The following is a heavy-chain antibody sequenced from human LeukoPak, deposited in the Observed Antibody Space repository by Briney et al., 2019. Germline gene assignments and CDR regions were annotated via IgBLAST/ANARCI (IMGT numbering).Heavy chain of an antibody. CDR1: GFTFSSSW. D-gene: IGHD5-18*01. CDR3: AKDRGYSYGHGWFDP. CDR2: INSDGSTT. J-gene: IGHJ5*02. Sequence: GGSLRLSCAASGFTFSSSWMHWVRQAPGKGLVCVSRINSDGSTTIYADSVKGRFTISRDNAKNTLYLQMNSLRAEDTAVYYCAKDRGYSYGHGWFDPWGQGTLVTVSS. V-gene: IGHV3-74*01.